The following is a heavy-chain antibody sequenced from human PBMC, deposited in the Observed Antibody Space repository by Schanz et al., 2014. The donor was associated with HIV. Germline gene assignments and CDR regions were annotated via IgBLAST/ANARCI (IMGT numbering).Heavy chain of an antibody. J-gene: IGHJ4*02. Sequence: VQLVESGGTLVQPGGSLRLSCAASGFTFSTYAMHWVRQAPGKGLEWVAVISYDGTNKYYADSVKGRFTISRDNSKNTLYLQMNSLRAEDTAVYYCAKDLHILTGYFRYWGQGTLVTVSP. CDR1: GFTFSTYA. CDR3: AKDLHILTGYFRY. CDR2: ISYDGTNK. D-gene: IGHD3-9*01. V-gene: IGHV3-30*04.